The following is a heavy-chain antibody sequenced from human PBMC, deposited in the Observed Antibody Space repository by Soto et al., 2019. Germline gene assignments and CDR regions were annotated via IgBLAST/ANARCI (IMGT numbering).Heavy chain of an antibody. Sequence: PSGTLSLTCAVSGGSISSYYRSWIRQPPGKGLEWIGYIYYSGSTNYNPSLKSRVTISVDTSKSQFSLMLSSVNAADTAVYYCVRGFVAPYFYYHGMHVWGQG. CDR1: GGSISSYY. D-gene: IGHD5-12*01. CDR3: VRGFVAPYFYYHGMHV. CDR2: IYYSGST. V-gene: IGHV4-59*01. J-gene: IGHJ6*01.